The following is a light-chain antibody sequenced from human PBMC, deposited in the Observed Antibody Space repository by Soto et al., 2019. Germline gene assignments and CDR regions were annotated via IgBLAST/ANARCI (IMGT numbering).Light chain of an antibody. CDR2: DAS. J-gene: IGKJ4*01. CDR1: QSVSSY. V-gene: IGKV3-11*01. CDR3: QQRSNCPLT. Sequence: EIVLTQSPATLSLSPGERATLSCRASQSVSSYLAWYQQKPGQAPRLLIYDASNRATGIPARFSGSGSGTYVTLTISSLEPEDFAVYYCQQRSNCPLTFGGGTKVEIK.